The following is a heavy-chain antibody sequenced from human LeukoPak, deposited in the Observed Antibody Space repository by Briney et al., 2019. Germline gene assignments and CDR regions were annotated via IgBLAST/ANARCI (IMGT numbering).Heavy chain of an antibody. CDR1: GFSFSSYR. CDR3: ARGISFVLRYFDWSRGFDY. D-gene: IGHD3-9*01. CDR2: VSNSGDYI. J-gene: IGHJ4*02. Sequence: PGGSLRLSCAASGFSFSSYRMNWVRQAPGKGLEWVSSVSNSGDYIHYADSVKGRFTISRDSSENTLYLQMNSLRAEDTAVYYCARGISFVLRYFDWSRGFDYWGQGTLVTVSS. V-gene: IGHV3-21*01.